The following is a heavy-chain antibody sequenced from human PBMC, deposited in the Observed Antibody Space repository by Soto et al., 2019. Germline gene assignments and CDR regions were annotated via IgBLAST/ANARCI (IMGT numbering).Heavy chain of an antibody. V-gene: IGHV3-33*01. Sequence: GSLRLSCAASGFTFSSYGMHWVRQAPGKGLEWVAVIWYDGSNKYYADSVKGRFTISRDNSKNTLYLQMNSLRAEDTAVYYFARDPRAAAGPDYWGQGTLVTVSS. D-gene: IGHD6-13*01. J-gene: IGHJ4*02. CDR3: ARDPRAAAGPDY. CDR1: GFTFSSYG. CDR2: IWYDGSNK.